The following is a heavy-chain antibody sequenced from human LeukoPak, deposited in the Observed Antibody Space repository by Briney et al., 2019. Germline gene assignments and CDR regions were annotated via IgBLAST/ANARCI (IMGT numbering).Heavy chain of an antibody. CDR2: INNDGSST. J-gene: IGHJ4*02. CDR1: GFTFSSYG. Sequence: GGSLRLSCAASGFTFSSYGMHWVRQAPGKGLVWVSHINNDGSSTKYADSVEGRFTISRDNAKNTLYLQMNSLRPEDTAVYYCTRVEWLLGPFDYWGQGTLVTVSS. CDR3: TRVEWLLGPFDY. V-gene: IGHV3-74*03. D-gene: IGHD5-12*01.